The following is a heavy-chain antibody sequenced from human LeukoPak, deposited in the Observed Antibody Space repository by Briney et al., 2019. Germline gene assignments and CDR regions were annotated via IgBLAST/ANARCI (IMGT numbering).Heavy chain of an antibody. CDR3: ARDHDYGFDY. Sequence: PGGSLRLSCASSGFTFSSYSRKWGRKAPGKVEGWVSYFSTRSSTISYADSVKGRFAISRDNAKNSLYLQMNSLRDEDTAVYYCARDHDYGFDYWGQGTLVTVSS. CDR1: GFTFSSYS. V-gene: IGHV3-48*02. D-gene: IGHD4-17*01. J-gene: IGHJ4*02. CDR2: FSTRSSTI.